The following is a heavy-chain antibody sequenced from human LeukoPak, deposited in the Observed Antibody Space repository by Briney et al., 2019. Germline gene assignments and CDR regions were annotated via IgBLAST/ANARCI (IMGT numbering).Heavy chain of an antibody. D-gene: IGHD4-11*01. V-gene: IGHV3-33*01. J-gene: IGHJ4*01. CDR1: GFIFSHYG. CDR3: ARDAQRGFDYSNSLEY. CDR2: IWSDATNR. Sequence: GKSLRLSCAASGFIFSHYGMHWVRQAPGKGLEWVAVIWSDATNRFYGASVKGRFTISRDNSQNTAFLQMNSLRAEDTAIYYCARDAQRGFDYSNSLEYWGHGTLVTVSS.